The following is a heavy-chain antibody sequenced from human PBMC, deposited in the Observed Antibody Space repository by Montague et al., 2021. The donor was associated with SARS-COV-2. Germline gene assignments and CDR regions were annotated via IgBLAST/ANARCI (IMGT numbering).Heavy chain of an antibody. D-gene: IGHD4-17*01. J-gene: IGHJ6*02. Sequence: SETLSLTCSVSGGSMSSTYWSWVRQPPGKGLEWIGCIYYSGRAFYNPSLKSRVTIPVDTSKNQFSLNLSSVTAADTAVYYCARLTVNYGDLWGYYHGMDVWGQGTTVTVSS. CDR1: GGSMSSTY. CDR2: IYYSGRA. V-gene: IGHV4-59*08. CDR3: ARLTVNYGDLWGYYHGMDV.